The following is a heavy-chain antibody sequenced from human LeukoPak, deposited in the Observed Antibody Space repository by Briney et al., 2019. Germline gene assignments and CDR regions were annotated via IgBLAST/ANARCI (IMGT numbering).Heavy chain of an antibody. CDR2: INWDGGSS. V-gene: IGHV3-43D*03. Sequence: EGSLRLSCAASGFTFDDYAMHWVRQAPGKGLEWVSLINWDGGSSYYADSVKGRFTISRDNSKNSLYLQMNSLRAEDTALYYCAKDRTRGSGSIDYWGQGTLVTVSS. CDR3: AKDRTRGSGSIDY. J-gene: IGHJ4*02. D-gene: IGHD3-10*01. CDR1: GFTFDDYA.